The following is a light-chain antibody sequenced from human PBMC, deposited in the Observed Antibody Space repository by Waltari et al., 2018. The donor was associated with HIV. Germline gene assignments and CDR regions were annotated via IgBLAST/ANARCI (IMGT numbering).Light chain of an antibody. J-gene: IGLJ2*01. CDR3: HSYDSSLSGGDVV. CDR1: SSNIGAGYD. Sequence: QSVLTQPPSVSGAPGQRVTISCTGSSSNIGAGYDVHWYQHLPGTAPKLLIYGNSNRPSGVPDRFSGSNSGTSASLAIAGLQAEDEADYYCHSYDSSLSGGDVVFGGGTKLTVL. CDR2: GNS. V-gene: IGLV1-40*01.